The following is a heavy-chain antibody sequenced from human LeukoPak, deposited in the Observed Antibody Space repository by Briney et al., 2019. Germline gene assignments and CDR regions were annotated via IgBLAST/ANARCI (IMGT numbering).Heavy chain of an antibody. CDR3: AREKYYYGRGFDL. CDR2: IYTGDTT. Sequence: GGSLRLSCAASGFIFDDHGMHWVRQAPGKGLEWVSVIYTGDTTDYADSVKGRFIISRDNSKNTLYLQMSSLRAEDTALYYCAREKYYYGRGFDLWGRGTLVTVSS. V-gene: IGHV3-53*01. J-gene: IGHJ2*01. CDR1: GFIFDDHG. D-gene: IGHD3-10*01.